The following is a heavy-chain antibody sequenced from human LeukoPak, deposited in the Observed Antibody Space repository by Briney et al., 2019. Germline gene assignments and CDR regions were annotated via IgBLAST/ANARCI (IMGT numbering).Heavy chain of an antibody. V-gene: IGHV4-4*07. J-gene: IGHJ5*02. D-gene: IGHD3-10*01. Sequence: SETLSLTCTVSGGSISSYYWSWIRQPAGTALEWIGRIYTSGTITYNPSLKSRVTMSVDTSKNQFSLKLSAVTAADTAVYYCARDSGTTGEVKFDPWGQGTLVTVSS. CDR2: IYTSGTI. CDR1: GGSISSYY. CDR3: ARDSGTTGEVKFDP.